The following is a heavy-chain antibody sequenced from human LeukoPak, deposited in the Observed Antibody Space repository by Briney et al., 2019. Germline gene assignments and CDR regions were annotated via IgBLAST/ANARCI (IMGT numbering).Heavy chain of an antibody. D-gene: IGHD3-22*01. CDR1: GGSISSGGYY. J-gene: IGHJ4*02. V-gene: IGHV4-30-2*01. Sequence: SETLSLTCTVSGGSISSGGYYWSWIRQPPGKGLEWIGYIYHSGSTYYNPSLKSRVTMSVDTSKNQFSLKLRSVTAADTAVYYCARGRTNYYDSSDGEGYWGQGTLVTVSS. CDR2: IYHSGST. CDR3: ARGRTNYYDSSDGEGY.